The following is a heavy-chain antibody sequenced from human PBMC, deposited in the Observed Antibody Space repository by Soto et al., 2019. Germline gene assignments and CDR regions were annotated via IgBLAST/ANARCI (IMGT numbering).Heavy chain of an antibody. D-gene: IGHD3-10*01. CDR1: GGSISSSSYY. CDR3: ARRVRGYYGMDV. Sequence: SETLSLTCTVSGGSISSSSYYWGWIRQPPGKGLEWIGSIYYSGSTYYNLSLKSRVTISVDTSKNQFSLKLSSVTAADTAVYYCARRVRGYYGMDVWGQGTTVPVSS. V-gene: IGHV4-39*01. CDR2: IYYSGST. J-gene: IGHJ6*02.